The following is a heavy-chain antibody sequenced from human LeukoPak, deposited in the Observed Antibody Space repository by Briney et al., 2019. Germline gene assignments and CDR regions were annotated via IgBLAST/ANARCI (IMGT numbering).Heavy chain of an antibody. CDR3: ARVVVGDYEGYYFDY. J-gene: IGHJ4*02. D-gene: IGHD4-17*01. CDR1: GYTFTDYY. CDR2: INPNSGGT. V-gene: IGHV1-2*02. Sequence: ASVKVSCKASGYTFTDYYMHWVRQAPGQGLEWMGWINPNSGGTNYAQKFQGRVTMTRDTSISTAYMELSRLRSDDTAVYYCARVVVGDYEGYYFDYWGQGTLVTVSS.